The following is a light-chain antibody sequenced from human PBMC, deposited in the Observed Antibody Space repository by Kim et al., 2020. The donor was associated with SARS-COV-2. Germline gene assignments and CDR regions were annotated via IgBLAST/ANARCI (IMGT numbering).Light chain of an antibody. V-gene: IGKV3-11*01. CDR2: SAS. CDR3: QQRSNWRGT. J-gene: IGKJ5*01. CDR1: QSVSGH. Sequence: LSPGEGAPLSCRASQSVSGHLAWYQQKPGQAPRLVIYSASNRATGIPARFSGSGSGTDFTLTISSLEPEDFAVYYCQQRSNWRGTFGQGTRLEIK.